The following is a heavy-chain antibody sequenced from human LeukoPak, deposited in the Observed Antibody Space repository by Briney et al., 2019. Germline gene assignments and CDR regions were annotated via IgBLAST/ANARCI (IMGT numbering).Heavy chain of an antibody. Sequence: GGSLRLSCAASRFTFSSYAMHWVRQAPGKGLEYVSAVSSNGGGTYYADSVKGRFTISRDNSKNTLYLQMGSLGAEDMAVYYCARGPIFGVVITPYYFDYWGQGTLVTVSS. CDR1: RFTFSSYA. CDR2: VSSNGGGT. D-gene: IGHD3-3*01. CDR3: ARGPIFGVVITPYYFDY. V-gene: IGHV3-64*02. J-gene: IGHJ4*02.